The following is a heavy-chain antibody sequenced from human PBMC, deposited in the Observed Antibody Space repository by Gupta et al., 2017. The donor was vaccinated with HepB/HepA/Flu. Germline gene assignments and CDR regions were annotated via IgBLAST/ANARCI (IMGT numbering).Heavy chain of an antibody. D-gene: IGHD2-21*01. Sequence: QVQLQQWGAGLLKPSETLSLTCAVYGGSFSGYYWSWIRQPPGKGLEWIGEINHSGSTNYNPPLKSRVTISVDTSKNQFSLKLSSVTAADTAVYYCARVMYSFWFDPWGQGTLVTVSS. CDR3: ARVMYSFWFDP. CDR2: INHSGST. V-gene: IGHV4-34*01. J-gene: IGHJ5*02. CDR1: GGSFSGYY.